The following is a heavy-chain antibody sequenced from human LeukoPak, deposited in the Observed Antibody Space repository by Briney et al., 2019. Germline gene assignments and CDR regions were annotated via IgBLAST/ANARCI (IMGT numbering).Heavy chain of an antibody. D-gene: IGHD6-13*01. CDR3: ARDGKSSSWYLGYYYYYMDV. J-gene: IGHJ6*03. CDR2: INPNSGNT. CDR1: GYTFTGYY. Sequence: GASVKVSCKASGYTFTGYYMHWVRQAPGQGLEWMGWINPNSGNTGYAQKFQGRVTITRNTSISTAYMELSSLRSEDTAVYYCARDGKSSSWYLGYYYYYMDVWGKGTTVTVSS. V-gene: IGHV1-8*03.